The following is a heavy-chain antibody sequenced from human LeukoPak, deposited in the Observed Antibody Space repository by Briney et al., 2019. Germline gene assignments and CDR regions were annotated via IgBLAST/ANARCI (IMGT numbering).Heavy chain of an antibody. CDR1: GYTLTELS. V-gene: IGHV1-24*01. J-gene: IGHJ4*02. CDR3: ATGVRGNIVVVPALGLSSFDY. CDR2: FDPEDGET. D-gene: IGHD2-2*01. Sequence: GASVKVSCKVSGYTLTELSMHWVRQAPGKGLEWMGGFDPEDGETIYAQKFQGRVTMTEDTSTDTAYMELSSLRSEDTAVYYCATGVRGNIVVVPALGLSSFDYWGQGTLVTVSS.